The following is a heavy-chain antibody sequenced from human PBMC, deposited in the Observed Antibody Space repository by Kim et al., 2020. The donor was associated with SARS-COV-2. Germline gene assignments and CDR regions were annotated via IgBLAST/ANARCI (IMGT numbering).Heavy chain of an antibody. J-gene: IGHJ5*02. CDR2: IYYSGST. CDR1: GGSISSYY. V-gene: IGHV4-59*01. Sequence: SETLSLTCTVSGGSISSYYWSWIRQPPGKGLEWIGYIYYSGSTNYNPSLKSRVTISVDTSKNQFSLKLSSLTAADTAVYYCARETYDYVFRLSWLDPWG. CDR3: ARETYDYVFRLSWLDP. D-gene: IGHD3-16*01.